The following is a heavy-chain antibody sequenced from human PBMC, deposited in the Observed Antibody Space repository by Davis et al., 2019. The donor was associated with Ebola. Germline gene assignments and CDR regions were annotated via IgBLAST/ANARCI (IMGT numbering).Heavy chain of an antibody. D-gene: IGHD3-10*01. CDR2: ISAYNGNT. CDR3: ARDWDGSGSYYNTYYYGMDV. J-gene: IGHJ6*02. Sequence: AASVKVFCKASGYTFTSYGISWVRQAPGQGLEWMGWISAYNGNTNYAQKLQGRVTMTTDTSTSTAYMELRSLRSDDTAVYYCARDWDGSGSYYNTYYYGMDVWGQGTTVTVSS. V-gene: IGHV1-18*04. CDR1: GYTFTSYG.